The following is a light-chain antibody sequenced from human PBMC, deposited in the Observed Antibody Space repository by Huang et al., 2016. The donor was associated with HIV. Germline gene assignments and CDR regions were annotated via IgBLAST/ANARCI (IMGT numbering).Light chain of an antibody. CDR3: QQYYSTPPWM. CDR2: GAS. CDR1: EGIVNS. Sequence: DIQMTQSPSSLSASVGDRVTITCRASEGIVNSLAWYQQKPGKAPQLLLYGASRLESGVPSRFSGSRSGTDYTLTISDLQPEDSATYYCQQYYSTPPWMFGQGTKVEI. J-gene: IGKJ1*01. V-gene: IGKV1-NL1*01.